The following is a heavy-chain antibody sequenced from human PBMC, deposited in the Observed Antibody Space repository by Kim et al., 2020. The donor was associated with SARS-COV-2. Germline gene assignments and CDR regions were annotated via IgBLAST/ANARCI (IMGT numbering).Heavy chain of an antibody. Sequence: GGSLRLSCAASGFTFNNAWMSWVRQAPGKGLEWVGRIKSKTDGGTTDYAAPVKGRFTISRDDSENTLYLQMNSLKTEDTAVYYCTTDGAYYDILTGYYQDYWGQGSLVTVSS. J-gene: IGHJ4*02. D-gene: IGHD3-9*01. V-gene: IGHV3-15*01. CDR1: GFTFNNAW. CDR2: IKSKTDGGTT. CDR3: TTDGAYYDILTGYYQDY.